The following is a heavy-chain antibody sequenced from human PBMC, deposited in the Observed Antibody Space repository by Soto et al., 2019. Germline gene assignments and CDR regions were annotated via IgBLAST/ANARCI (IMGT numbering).Heavy chain of an antibody. CDR1: GFTFSSYG. Sequence: GGSLRLSCAASGFTFSSYGMHWVRQAPGKGLEWVAVISYDGSNKYYADSVKGRFTISRDNSKNTLYPQMNSLRAEDTAVYYCAKDRRIAVAGSYFDYWGQGTLVTVSS. CDR3: AKDRRIAVAGSYFDY. CDR2: ISYDGSNK. J-gene: IGHJ4*02. D-gene: IGHD6-19*01. V-gene: IGHV3-30*18.